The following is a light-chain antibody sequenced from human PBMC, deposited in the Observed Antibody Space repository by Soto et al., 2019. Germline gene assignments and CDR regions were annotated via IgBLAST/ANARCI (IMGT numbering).Light chain of an antibody. CDR3: QQYGSSPRT. CDR2: DAS. Sequence: EIVLTQSPGTLSLSPGERATLSCRASQSVTSSYLAWYQQKPGQAPRLLIYDASIRATGIPDRFSGTESGTDFTLTISRLEPEDFAVYYCQQYGSSPRTLGQGTKVDSK. V-gene: IGKV3-20*01. J-gene: IGKJ1*01. CDR1: QSVTSSY.